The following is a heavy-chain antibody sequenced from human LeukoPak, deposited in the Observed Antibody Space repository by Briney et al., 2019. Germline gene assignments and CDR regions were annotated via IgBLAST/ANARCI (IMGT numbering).Heavy chain of an antibody. CDR1: GFTFTNYA. V-gene: IGHV3-23*01. J-gene: IGHJ6*02. CDR3: TKVRLSNLYYYYGMDV. Sequence: GGSLRLSCAASGFTFTNYAMNWVRQAPGKGLEWLSAISSSGGTTCYADSVKGRFTISRDNSRNTLYLQMNSLRVADTAVYFCTKVRLSNLYYYYGMDVWGQGTTVTASS. CDR2: ISSSGGTT. D-gene: IGHD2-21*02.